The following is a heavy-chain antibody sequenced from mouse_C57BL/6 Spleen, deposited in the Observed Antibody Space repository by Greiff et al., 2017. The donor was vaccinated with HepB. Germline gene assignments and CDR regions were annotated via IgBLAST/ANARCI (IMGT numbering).Heavy chain of an antibody. CDR1: GYTFTNYW. CDR3: ARAGTYYSNLWYFDV. Sequence: QVQLKQSGAELVRPGTSVKMSCKASGYTFTNYWIGWAKQRPGHGLEWIGDIYPGGGYTNYNEKFKGKATLTADKSSSTAYMQFSSLTSEDSAIYYCARAGTYYSNLWYFDVWGTGTTVTVSS. J-gene: IGHJ1*03. V-gene: IGHV1-63*01. CDR2: IYPGGGYT. D-gene: IGHD2-5*01.